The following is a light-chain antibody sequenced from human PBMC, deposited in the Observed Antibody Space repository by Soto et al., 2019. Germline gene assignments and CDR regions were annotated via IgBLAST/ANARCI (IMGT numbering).Light chain of an antibody. CDR3: QQYNSYSWT. V-gene: IGKV1-5*03. CDR2: KAS. CDR1: QSISSW. Sequence: DIQMTQSPSTLSASVGERAPITCMASQSISSWLAWYQQKPGKAPKLLIYKASSLESGVPSRFSGSGSGTEFTLTSSSLQPDDVATYYCQQYNSYSWTFGQGTKVDI. J-gene: IGKJ1*01.